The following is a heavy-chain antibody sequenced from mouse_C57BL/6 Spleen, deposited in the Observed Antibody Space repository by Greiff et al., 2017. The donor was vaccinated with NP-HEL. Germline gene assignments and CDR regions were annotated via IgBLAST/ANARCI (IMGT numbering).Heavy chain of an antibody. D-gene: IGHD2-10*02. Sequence: DVKLVESGGGLVQPGGSLSLSCAASGFTFTDYYMSWVRQPPGKALEWLGFIRNKANGYTTEYSASVKGRFNISRDNSQSILYLQMNALRAEDSATYYCARLRSSKGYYFDYWGQGTTLTVSS. CDR3: ARLRSSKGYYFDY. CDR1: GFTFTDYY. J-gene: IGHJ2*01. V-gene: IGHV7-3*01. CDR2: IRNKANGYTT.